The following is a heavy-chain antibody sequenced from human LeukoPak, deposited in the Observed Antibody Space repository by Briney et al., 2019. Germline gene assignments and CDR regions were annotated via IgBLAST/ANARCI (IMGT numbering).Heavy chain of an antibody. CDR1: GGTFRTFA. J-gene: IGHJ6*03. CDR2: IIPIFGIP. CDR3: GLSGNYCYYYMDV. D-gene: IGHD6-25*01. V-gene: IGHV1-69*01. Sequence: GASVKVSCKASGGTFRTFAISWVRQAPGQGLEWMGGIIPIFGIPDSAQKFQGRLTITADESTTTAYMELSSLRSDDTAIYYCGLSGNYCYYYMDVWGKGTTVTISS.